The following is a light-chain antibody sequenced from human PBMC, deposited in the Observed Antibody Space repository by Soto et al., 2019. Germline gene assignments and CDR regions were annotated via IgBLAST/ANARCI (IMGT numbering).Light chain of an antibody. CDR1: QDINKW. CDR2: TAS. V-gene: IGKV1-12*01. Sequence: DIQKTQSPSSVSASVGDTVTITCRASQDINKWLAWYQQKPGLAPNLVIYTASRLHGGGPSRFSGSASGTNFTLTISSLQPEDVGTYYCLQGKSFPLTFGGGTRVDI. CDR3: LQGKSFPLT. J-gene: IGKJ4*01.